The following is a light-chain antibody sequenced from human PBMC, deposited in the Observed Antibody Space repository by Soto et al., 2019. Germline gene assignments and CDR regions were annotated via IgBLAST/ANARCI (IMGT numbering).Light chain of an antibody. J-gene: IGKJ1*01. V-gene: IGKV1-39*01. CDR3: QQSYTTPRT. Sequence: DIQMPQSPSSLSASVGDRDSVTCLASQSISTFLNWYQQRPGEAPKLLIYAASSLQSGVPSRFSGSGSEADFTLPIGSLQPEEFATYYCQQSYTTPRTFGQGNKV. CDR1: QSISTF. CDR2: AAS.